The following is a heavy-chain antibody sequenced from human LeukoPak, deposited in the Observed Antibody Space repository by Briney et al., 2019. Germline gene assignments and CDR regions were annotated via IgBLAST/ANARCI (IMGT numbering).Heavy chain of an antibody. D-gene: IGHD3-22*01. J-gene: IGHJ4*02. V-gene: IGHV4-59*08. CDR1: GGSISSYY. Sequence: SETLSLTCTVSGGSISSYYWSWIRQPPGKGLEWIGYIYYSGSTNYNPSLKSRVTISVDTSKNQFSLKLSSVTAADTAVYYCATHYYDSSGYYWQSDYWGQGTLVTVSS. CDR3: ATHYYDSSGYYWQSDY. CDR2: IYYSGST.